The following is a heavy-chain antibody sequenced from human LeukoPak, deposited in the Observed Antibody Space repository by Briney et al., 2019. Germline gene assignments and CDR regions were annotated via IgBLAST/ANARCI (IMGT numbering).Heavy chain of an antibody. CDR3: ARDPSTRYCSGGSCRAGPYFDY. Sequence: PSETLSLTCTVSGGSISGSSYYWGWIRQPPGKGLEWIGSIYYSGSTYYNPSLKSRVTISVDTSKNQFSLKLSSVTAADTAVYYCARDPSTRYCSGGSCRAGPYFDYWGQGTLVTVSS. D-gene: IGHD2-15*01. CDR2: IYYSGST. V-gene: IGHV4-39*07. CDR1: GGSISGSSYY. J-gene: IGHJ4*02.